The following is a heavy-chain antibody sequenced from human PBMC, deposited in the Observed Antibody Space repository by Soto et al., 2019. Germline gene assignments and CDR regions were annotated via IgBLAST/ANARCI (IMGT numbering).Heavy chain of an antibody. V-gene: IGHV4-34*01. Sequence: SAPLSITCAVYGGSFIGYYWSWIRQPPGKGLEWIGEINHSGSTTYNASLKSRVTISVDTSKNQFFLKVNSVTAADTAVYFCARDSSGRHDYWGQGTPVTVSS. D-gene: IGHD3-22*01. J-gene: IGHJ4*02. CDR1: GGSFIGYY. CDR2: INHSGST. CDR3: ARDSSGRHDY.